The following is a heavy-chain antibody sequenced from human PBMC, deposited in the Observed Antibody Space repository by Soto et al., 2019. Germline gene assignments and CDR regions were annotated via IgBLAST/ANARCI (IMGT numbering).Heavy chain of an antibody. V-gene: IGHV3-33*01. J-gene: IGHJ4*02. Sequence: GGSLRLSCAASGFTFSSYGMHWVRQAPGKGLEWVAVIWYDGSNKYYADSVKGRFTISRDNSKNTLYLQMNSLRAEDTAVHYCAREVTYGSSSKFDYWGQGTLVTVSS. CDR1: GFTFSSYG. D-gene: IGHD6-6*01. CDR2: IWYDGSNK. CDR3: AREVTYGSSSKFDY.